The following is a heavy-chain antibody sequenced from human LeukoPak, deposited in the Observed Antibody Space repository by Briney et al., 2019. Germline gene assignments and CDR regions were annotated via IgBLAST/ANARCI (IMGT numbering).Heavy chain of an antibody. CDR3: ARGRGYYGSGSYYRVSAYYFDY. Sequence: SETLSLTCTVSGGSISSSSYYWGWLRQPPGKGLEWIGSIYYSGSTYYNPSLKSRVTISVDTSKNQFSLKLSSVTAADTAVYYCARGRGYYGSGSYYRVSAYYFDYWGQGTLVTVSS. V-gene: IGHV4-39*07. CDR2: IYYSGST. D-gene: IGHD3-10*01. CDR1: GGSISSSSYY. J-gene: IGHJ4*02.